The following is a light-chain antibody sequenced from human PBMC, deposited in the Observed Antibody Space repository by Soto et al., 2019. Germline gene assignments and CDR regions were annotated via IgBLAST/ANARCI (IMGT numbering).Light chain of an antibody. CDR2: DAS. Sequence: EIVLTQSPAPLSLSPGERATLSCSASQSVSSYLAWYQQKPGQAPRLLLYDASNRATGIPARFRGSGSGTDFTLTISSIEPEDFAVYYCQQRSNWLTFGGGTKVEIK. V-gene: IGKV3-11*01. J-gene: IGKJ4*01. CDR1: QSVSSY. CDR3: QQRSNWLT.